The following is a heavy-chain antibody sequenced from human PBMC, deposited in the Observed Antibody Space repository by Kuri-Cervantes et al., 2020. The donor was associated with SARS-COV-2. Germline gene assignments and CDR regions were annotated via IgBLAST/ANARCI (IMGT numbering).Heavy chain of an antibody. CDR3: ARQGSIVVVPAAL. CDR2: IYYSGST. D-gene: IGHD2-2*01. Sequence: SETLSLTCTVYGGSASSGSDYWSWIRQPPGKGLEWIGYIYYSGSTHYNPSLKSRVTITVDTSKNQFSLKLSSVTAADTAVYYCARQGSIVVVPAALWGQGTLVTVSS. CDR1: GGSASSGSDY. V-gene: IGHV4-61*01. J-gene: IGHJ4*02.